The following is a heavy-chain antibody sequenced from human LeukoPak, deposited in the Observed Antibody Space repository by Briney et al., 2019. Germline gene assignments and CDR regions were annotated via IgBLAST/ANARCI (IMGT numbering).Heavy chain of an antibody. CDR2: TDGAGDTI. V-gene: IGHV3-48*02. CDR1: GFTFSDYS. CDR3: SRRFDS. J-gene: IGHJ4*02. Sequence: GESLRLSCATSGFTFSDYSMNWVRQAPGKGLEWVSYTDGAGDTIYYADSVKGRFTISRDNAKSSLDLQMNSLRDEDTAVYYCSRRFDSWGQGTLVTVSS.